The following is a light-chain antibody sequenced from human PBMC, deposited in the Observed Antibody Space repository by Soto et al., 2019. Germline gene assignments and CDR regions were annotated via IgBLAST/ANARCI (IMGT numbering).Light chain of an antibody. CDR2: DDN. Sequence: TQPPSVSAPPGQKVTISCSGSSSNIGGNSVSWYQQLPGTAPKLLIYDDNKRPSGIPDRFSGSKSGTSATLGITGFQTGDEADYYCGSWDSSLSAYVFGTGAKVTVL. V-gene: IGLV1-51*01. CDR1: SSNIGGNS. CDR3: GSWDSSLSAYV. J-gene: IGLJ1*01.